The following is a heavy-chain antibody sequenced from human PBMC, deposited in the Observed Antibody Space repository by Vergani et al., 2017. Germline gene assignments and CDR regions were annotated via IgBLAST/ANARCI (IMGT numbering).Heavy chain of an antibody. CDR2: INHSGST. CDR1: GGSFSGYY. J-gene: IGHJ6*03. Sequence: QVQLQQWGAGLLKPSETLSLTCAVYGGSFSGYYWSWIRQPPGKGLEWIGEINHSGSTNYNPSLKSRVTISVDPSKNQCSPKVSSVTAADTAVYYCARGRGGSGSYADYYYMDVWGKGTTVTVSS. CDR3: ARGRGGSGSYADYYYMDV. D-gene: IGHD3-10*01. V-gene: IGHV4-34*01.